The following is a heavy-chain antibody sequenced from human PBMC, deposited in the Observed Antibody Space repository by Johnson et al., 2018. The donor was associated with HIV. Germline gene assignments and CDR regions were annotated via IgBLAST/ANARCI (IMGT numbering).Heavy chain of an antibody. J-gene: IGHJ3*02. V-gene: IGHV3-30*18. Sequence: QVQLVESGGGLVQPGGSLRLSCAASGFTFSSYAMSWVRQAPGKGLEWVTVISYDGTNKYYADSVKGRFTISRDNSKNTLYLQMNSLRAEDTAVYYCAKAQAFRGAFDIWGQGTMVIVSS. CDR3: AKAQAFRGAFDI. CDR2: ISYDGTNK. D-gene: IGHD2/OR15-2a*01. CDR1: GFTFSSYA.